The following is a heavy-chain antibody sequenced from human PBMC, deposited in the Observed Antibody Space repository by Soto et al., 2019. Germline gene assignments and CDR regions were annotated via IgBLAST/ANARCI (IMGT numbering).Heavy chain of an antibody. CDR2: ISGSGDNI. D-gene: IGHD2-15*01. CDR1: GFSFSDYY. CDR3: ARGACITCYYDDWFDT. Sequence: QVQLVESGGGLVKPGGSLRVSCAASGFSFSDYYMTWIRQAPGKGLEWVSYISGSGDNIHYADSVKGRFTISRDNVKNSLYLQMDSLRVEDTAVYYCARGACITCYYDDWFDTWGQGTLVTVSS. V-gene: IGHV3-11*01. J-gene: IGHJ5*02.